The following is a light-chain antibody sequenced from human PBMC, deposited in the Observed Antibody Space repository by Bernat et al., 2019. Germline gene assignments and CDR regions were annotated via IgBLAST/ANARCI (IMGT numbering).Light chain of an antibody. CDR3: CSYAGSYTYD. J-gene: IGLJ1*01. CDR2: DVS. Sequence: QSALTQPRSVSGSPGQSVTISCTGTSSDVGGYKYVSWYQQHPGKAPKLMIYDVSKRPSGVPDRFSGSKSGNTASLTISGLQAEDEADYYCCSYAGSYTYDFATGTKVTVL. V-gene: IGLV2-11*01. CDR1: SSDVGGYKY.